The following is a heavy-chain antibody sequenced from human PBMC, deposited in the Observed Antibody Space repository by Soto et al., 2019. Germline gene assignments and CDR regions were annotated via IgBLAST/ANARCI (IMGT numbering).Heavy chain of an antibody. D-gene: IGHD3-16*01. CDR2: LTDTGGST. J-gene: IGHJ4*02. CDR3: AKIKGAITFLHFDT. Sequence: EVLLSESGGGPVQPGGSLRLSCVDTTSNLKNYAMAWVRQAPGKGLEWVSALTDTGGSTYYAASVKGRFTISRDNSRNTLFLQMDRLRVDDTAVYYCAKIKGAITFLHFDTWGQGTLVTFSS. CDR1: TSNLKNYA. V-gene: IGHV3-23*01.